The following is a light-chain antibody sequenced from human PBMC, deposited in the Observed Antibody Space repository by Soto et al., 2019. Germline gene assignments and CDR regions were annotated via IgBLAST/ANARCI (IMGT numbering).Light chain of an antibody. CDR3: LQDYTYPLT. V-gene: IGKV1-6*01. CDR1: QGIRND. CDR2: AAS. Sequence: AIQMTQSPSSLSASVGDRVTITCRASQGIRNDLGWYQQKPGKAPKLLIYAASILHSGVPSRFSGSGSGTEFTLTIRSLQPEDFTSYYCLQDYTYPLTFGGGTKVEIK. J-gene: IGKJ4*02.